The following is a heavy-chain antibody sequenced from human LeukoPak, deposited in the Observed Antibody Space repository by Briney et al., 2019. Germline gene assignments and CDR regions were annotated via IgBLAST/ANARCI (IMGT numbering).Heavy chain of an antibody. CDR1: GGSISGSYN. D-gene: IGHD1-26*01. V-gene: IGHV4-39*07. Sequence: PSETLSLTCTVSGGSISGSYNWGWIRQPQGKGLEWIGNIYYRGSTQYNLSVKSRVTISVDTSKNQFSLKLTSVTAADTAVYYCARDRRPGNRPGRVVGETRGFDPWGQGTLVTVSS. J-gene: IGHJ5*02. CDR3: ARDRRPGNRPGRVVGETRGFDP. CDR2: IYYRGST.